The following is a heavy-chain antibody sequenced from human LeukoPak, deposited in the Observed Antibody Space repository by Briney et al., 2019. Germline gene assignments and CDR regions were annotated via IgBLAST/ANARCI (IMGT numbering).Heavy chain of an antibody. Sequence: SETLSLTCTVSGVSISSGGYYWSWIRQHPGKGLEWIGYIYYSGSTYYNPSLKSRVTISVDTSKNQFSLKLSSVTAADTAVYYCARSITMVLQYWGQGTLVTVSS. D-gene: IGHD3-10*01. J-gene: IGHJ4*02. CDR2: IYYSGST. CDR3: ARSITMVLQY. CDR1: GVSISSGGYY. V-gene: IGHV4-31*03.